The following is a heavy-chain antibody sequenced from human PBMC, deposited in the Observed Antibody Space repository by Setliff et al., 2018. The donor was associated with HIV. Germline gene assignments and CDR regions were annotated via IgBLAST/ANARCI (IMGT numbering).Heavy chain of an antibody. D-gene: IGHD3-22*01. CDR3: ATRAYDSSGYLRSRVSGAAFDI. CDR2: FDPVYDKT. Sequence: ASVKVSCKVSGYTLTELSIHWVRQAPGKGLEWMGGFDPVYDKTFYAQKFQGRVTMSEDTSTDTAYMELTSLRSEDTAVYYCATRAYDSSGYLRSRVSGAAFDIWGQGTMVTVSS. CDR1: GYTLTELS. J-gene: IGHJ3*02. V-gene: IGHV1-24*01.